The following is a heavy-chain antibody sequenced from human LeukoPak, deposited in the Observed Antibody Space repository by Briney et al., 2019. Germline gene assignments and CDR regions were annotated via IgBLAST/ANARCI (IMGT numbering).Heavy chain of an antibody. CDR1: GGTFSSYA. J-gene: IGHJ4*02. CDR3: AREGGQWLVPGY. CDR2: INPSGGST. Sequence: GASVTVSCKASGGTFSSYAISWVRQAPGQGLEWMGIINPSGGSTSYAQKFQGRVTMTRDTSTSTVYMELSSLRSEDTAVYYCAREGGQWLVPGYWGQGTLVTVSS. D-gene: IGHD6-19*01. V-gene: IGHV1-46*01.